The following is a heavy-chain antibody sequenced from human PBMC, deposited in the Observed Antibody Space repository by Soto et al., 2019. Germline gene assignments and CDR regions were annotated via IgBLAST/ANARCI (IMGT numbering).Heavy chain of an antibody. D-gene: IGHD2-21*02. CDR3: ARGEDDGDMWGGGYLDS. Sequence: EVQLVESGEGLVQPGGSLRLSCAASGFIFSNYAMHWVRQAPGKGLQYVSGLSSDGGNTYYADSVKGRFTISRDKSKNTVYLKMGSLRTEETAVYSCARGEDDGDMWGGGYLDSWGQGTLVTVSS. CDR1: GFIFSNYA. CDR2: LSSDGGNT. J-gene: IGHJ4*02. V-gene: IGHV3-64*02.